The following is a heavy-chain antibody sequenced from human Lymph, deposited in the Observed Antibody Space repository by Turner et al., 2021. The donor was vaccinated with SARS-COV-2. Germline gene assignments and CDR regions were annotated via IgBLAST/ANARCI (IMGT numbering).Heavy chain of an antibody. J-gene: IGHJ4*02. CDR1: GFTFSSYG. CDR2: IWYDGSNK. V-gene: IGHV3-33*01. CDR3: ARDYINTLIAAAVPFDY. Sequence: QVQLVESGGGVVQPGRSLRLSCAASGFTFSSYGMHWVRQAPGKGLEWVAVIWYDGSNKYYADSVKGRFTISRDNSKNTLYLQMNSLRAEDTAVYYCARDYINTLIAAAVPFDYWGQGTLVTVSS. D-gene: IGHD6-13*01.